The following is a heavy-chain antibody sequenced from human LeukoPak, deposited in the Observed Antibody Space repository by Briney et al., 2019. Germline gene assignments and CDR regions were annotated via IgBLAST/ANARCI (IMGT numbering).Heavy chain of an antibody. Sequence: GGSLRLSCAASGFTFSSYAMSWVRQAPGKGLEWVSAISGSGGSTYYADSVKGRFTISRDNSKNTLYLQMNSLRAEDTAIYYCAKDLSYNWNYFDYWGQGTLVTVSS. J-gene: IGHJ4*02. CDR2: ISGSGGST. CDR3: AKDLSYNWNYFDY. CDR1: GFTFSSYA. V-gene: IGHV3-23*01. D-gene: IGHD1-20*01.